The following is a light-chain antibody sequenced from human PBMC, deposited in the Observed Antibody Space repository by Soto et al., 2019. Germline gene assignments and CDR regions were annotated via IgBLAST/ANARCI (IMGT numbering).Light chain of an antibody. CDR2: AAS. V-gene: IGKV1-39*01. CDR1: QTVSRF. Sequence: DIQMTQSPSSLSASVRDRVTITCRASQTVSRFLNWYQQKPGKAPKLLITAASNLEDGVPSRFSGSGLGTYFTLTINSLQPEDFATYFCQQSYDPVTFGGGTKVEIK. J-gene: IGKJ4*01. CDR3: QQSYDPVT.